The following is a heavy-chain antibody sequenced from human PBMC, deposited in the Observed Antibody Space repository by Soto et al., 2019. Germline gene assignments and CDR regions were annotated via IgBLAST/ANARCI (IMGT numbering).Heavy chain of an antibody. J-gene: IGHJ4*02. D-gene: IGHD5-18*01. CDR1: GFTFSSYG. CDR2: IWYDGSNK. Sequence: SGGSLRLSCAASGFTFSSYGMHWVRQAPGKGLEWVAVIWYDGSNKYYADSVKGRFTISRDNSKNTLYLQTNSLRAEDTAVYYCARDRGGGYTALQLWLPRALDYWGQGTLVTVSS. V-gene: IGHV3-33*01. CDR3: ARDRGGGYTALQLWLPRALDY.